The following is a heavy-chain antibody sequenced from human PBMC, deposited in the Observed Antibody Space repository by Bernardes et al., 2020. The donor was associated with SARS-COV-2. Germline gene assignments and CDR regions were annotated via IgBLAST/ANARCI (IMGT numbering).Heavy chain of an antibody. J-gene: IGHJ6*02. D-gene: IGHD3-3*01. CDR2: INPNSGGT. CDR3: ARVRIYDFWSGYYVLGDFTGYYYGMDV. V-gene: IGHV1-2*02. Sequence: ASVKVSCKASGYTFTGYYMHWVRQAPGQGLEWMGWINPNSGGTNYAQKFQGRVTMTRDTSISTAYMELSRLRSDDTAVYYCARVRIYDFWSGYYVLGDFTGYYYGMDVWGQGTTVTVSS. CDR1: GYTFTGYY.